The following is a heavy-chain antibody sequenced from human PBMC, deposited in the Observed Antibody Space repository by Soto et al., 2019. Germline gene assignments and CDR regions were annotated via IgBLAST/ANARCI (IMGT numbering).Heavy chain of an antibody. D-gene: IGHD3-10*01. V-gene: IGHV3-23*01. Sequence: EVQVLESGGDLVQPGGSLRLSCAASGFTFSRNAMNWVRQAPGKGLEWVSTISGSGDRTYNADSVQGRFTISRDNSKNTVYLQMNSLRVEDTAVYYCAKDAYGSGTYYFFDYWGQGTLVTVSS. CDR2: ISGSGDRT. CDR1: GFTFSRNA. J-gene: IGHJ4*02. CDR3: AKDAYGSGTYYFFDY.